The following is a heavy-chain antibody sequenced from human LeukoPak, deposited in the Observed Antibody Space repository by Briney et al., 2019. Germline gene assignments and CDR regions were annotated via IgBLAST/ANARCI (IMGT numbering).Heavy chain of an antibody. CDR3: ARASEASIVVVPAALDY. Sequence: GASVKVSCKASGYTFTSYGISWVRQAPGQGLEWMGWISAYNGNTNYAQKLQGRVTMTTDPSTSTAYMELRSLRSDDTAVYYCARASEASIVVVPAALDYWGQGTLVTVSS. CDR2: ISAYNGNT. CDR1: GYTFTSYG. D-gene: IGHD2-2*01. V-gene: IGHV1-18*01. J-gene: IGHJ4*02.